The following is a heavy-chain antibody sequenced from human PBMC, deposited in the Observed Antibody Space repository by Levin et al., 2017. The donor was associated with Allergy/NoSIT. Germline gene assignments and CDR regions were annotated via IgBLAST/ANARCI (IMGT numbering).Heavy chain of an antibody. CDR1: GFTFSNAW. Sequence: GGSLRLSCGASGFTFSNAWMHWVRQAPGKGLEWVGRIKSKADGGAIDYAAPVKGRFTISRDDSKNTPYLQMNSLKTEGTAVYHCITFTLGLAGASSWGQGTLFTVSS. J-gene: IGHJ4*02. CDR3: ITFTLGLAGASS. V-gene: IGHV3-15*07. D-gene: IGHD1-1*01. CDR2: IKSKADGGAI.